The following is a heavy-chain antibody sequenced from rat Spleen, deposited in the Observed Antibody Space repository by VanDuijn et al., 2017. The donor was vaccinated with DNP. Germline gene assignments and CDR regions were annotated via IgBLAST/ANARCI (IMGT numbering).Heavy chain of an antibody. CDR2: ISTGGGNT. Sequence: EVQLVESGGGLVQPGRSLKLSCAASGFTYSNYVMVWVRQAPTKGLEWVASISTGGGNTYYRDSVKGRFTISRDNAKNTLYLQMDSLRSEDTATYYCAKDIGGPFAYWGQGTLVTVSS. CDR3: AKDIGGPFAY. V-gene: IGHV5S13*01. CDR1: GFTYSNYV. J-gene: IGHJ3*01.